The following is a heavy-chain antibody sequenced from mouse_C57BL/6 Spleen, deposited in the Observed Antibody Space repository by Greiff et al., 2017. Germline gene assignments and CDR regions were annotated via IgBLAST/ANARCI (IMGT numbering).Heavy chain of an antibody. CDR3: ARFYYGYCVGWFAY. D-gene: IGHD2-2*01. Sequence: QVQLKQSGPELVKPGASVKLSCKASGYTFTGYAINWVKQRPGQGLEWIGWFYPRGGSTKYNEKFKGKATLTADKSSSTAYMELSSLTSEDSAVYFCARFYYGYCVGWFAYWGQGTLVTVSA. CDR2: FYPRGGST. CDR1: GYTFTGYA. V-gene: IGHV1-85*01. J-gene: IGHJ3*01.